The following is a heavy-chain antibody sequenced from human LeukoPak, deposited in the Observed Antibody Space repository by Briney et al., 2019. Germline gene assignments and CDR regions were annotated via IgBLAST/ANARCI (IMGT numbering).Heavy chain of an antibody. J-gene: IGHJ4*02. V-gene: IGHV3-23*01. Sequence: GGSLRLSCAASGFTFSNYAMSWVRQAPGKGLEWVSAISGSGDSTYYADSVKGRFTISRDNSKNTLYVQMNSLRAEDTAVYYCAKELGAAGLEIDYWGQGILVTVSS. CDR2: ISGSGDST. CDR3: AKELGAAGLEIDY. D-gene: IGHD6-25*01. CDR1: GFTFSNYA.